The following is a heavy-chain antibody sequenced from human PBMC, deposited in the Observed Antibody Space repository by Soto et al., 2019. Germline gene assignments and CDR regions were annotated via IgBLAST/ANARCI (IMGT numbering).Heavy chain of an antibody. V-gene: IGHV3-9*01. CDR1: GFTFDDYA. Sequence: GGSLRLSCAASGFTFDDYAMHWVRQAPGKGLEWVSGISWNSGSIGYADSVKGRFTISRDNAKNSLYLQMNSLRAEDTALYYCAKDISVERSGDLAFDIWGQGTMVTVSS. CDR2: ISWNSGSI. CDR3: AKDISVERSGDLAFDI. D-gene: IGHD3-3*01. J-gene: IGHJ3*02.